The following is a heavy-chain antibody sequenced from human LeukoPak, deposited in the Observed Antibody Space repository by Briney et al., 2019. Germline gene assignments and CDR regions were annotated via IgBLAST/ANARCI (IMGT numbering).Heavy chain of an antibody. D-gene: IGHD6-13*01. Sequence: ASVKVSCKTSGYTFAGYYIHWVRQAPGQGLEWMGWINPNSGGTEFSQNFQGRVTMTRDTSISTAYMELSRLRSDDTAVYYCARGIAAAGTPPGYYYYYYMDVWGKGTTVTISS. CDR1: GYTFAGYY. CDR2: INPNSGGT. CDR3: ARGIAAAGTPPGYYYYYYMDV. V-gene: IGHV1-2*02. J-gene: IGHJ6*03.